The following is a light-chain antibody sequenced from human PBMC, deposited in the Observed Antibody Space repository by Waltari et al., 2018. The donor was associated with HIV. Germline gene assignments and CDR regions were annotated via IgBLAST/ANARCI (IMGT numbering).Light chain of an antibody. Sequence: QSALTQPASVSGFLGQSINIPCPGISTYSPLYQYVSWYQQDPGKLPRLIIFDINNRPSGVSDHFAGSRSGNSASLTFSGLQSGDEAHYYCASNRLDYTLIFGGGTKLTVL. J-gene: IGLJ2*01. CDR1: STYSPLYQY. V-gene: IGLV2-14*03. CDR3: ASNRLDYTLI. CDR2: DIN.